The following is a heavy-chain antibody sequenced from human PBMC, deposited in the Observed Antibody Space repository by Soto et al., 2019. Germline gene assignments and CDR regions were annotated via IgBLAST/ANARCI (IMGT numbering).Heavy chain of an antibody. V-gene: IGHV4-59*01. CDR1: GGSISSYY. J-gene: IGHJ3*02. CDR3: ARDVRVYCSGGSCSPAGFGAFDI. Sequence: PSETLSLTCTVSGGSISSYYWSWIRQPPGKGLEWIGYIYYSGSTNYNPSLKSRVTISVGTSKNQFSLKLSSVTAADTAVYYCARDVRVYCSGGSCSPAGFGAFDIWGQGTMVTVSS. CDR2: IYYSGST. D-gene: IGHD2-15*01.